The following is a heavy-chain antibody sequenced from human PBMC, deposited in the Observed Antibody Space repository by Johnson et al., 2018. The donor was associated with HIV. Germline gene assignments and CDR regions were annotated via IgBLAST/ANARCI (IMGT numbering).Heavy chain of an antibody. CDR3: AKSRGELDDAFDI. J-gene: IGHJ3*02. V-gene: IGHV3-30*18. CDR1: RFTFSTYG. CDR2: ISYDGSSK. Sequence: VQLVESGGGVVQPGRSLRLSCAASRFTFSTYGMHWVRQAPGKGLEWVAVISYDGSSKFYADSVKGRFTVSRDNSKNTLYLQMNSLRAEDTALYYCAKSRGELDDAFDIWGQGTMVTVSS. D-gene: IGHD1-26*01.